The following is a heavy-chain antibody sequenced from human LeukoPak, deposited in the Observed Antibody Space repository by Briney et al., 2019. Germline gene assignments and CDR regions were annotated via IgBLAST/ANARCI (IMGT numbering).Heavy chain of an antibody. CDR3: ARRYYDAGGVDFRYDY. V-gene: IGHV1-2*02. CDR1: GYTFTAYY. J-gene: IGHJ4*02. CDR2: INPNGGDT. D-gene: IGHD3-22*01. Sequence: ASVKVSCKASGYTFTAYYFHWVRQAPGQGLEWMGSINPNGGDTNYAQTFRGRGTMTRDTSISTAYMELSNLRSDDSAVYYCARRYYDAGGVDFRYDYWGQGTLVTVSS.